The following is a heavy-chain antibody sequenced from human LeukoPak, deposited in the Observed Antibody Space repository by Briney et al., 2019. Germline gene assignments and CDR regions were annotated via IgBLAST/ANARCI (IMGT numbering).Heavy chain of an antibody. CDR2: INPNSGGT. Sequence: ASVKVSCKASGYTFTGYYMHWVRQAPGQGLEWMGWINPNSGGTNYAQKFQGRVTMTRDTSISTAYMELSRLRSDDTAVYYCARDRLYRPVRTPTNPVTPFFVLYYWGQGTLVTVSS. J-gene: IGHJ4*02. CDR1: GYTFTGYY. CDR3: ARDRLYRPVRTPTNPVTPFFVLYY. D-gene: IGHD4-23*01. V-gene: IGHV1-2*02.